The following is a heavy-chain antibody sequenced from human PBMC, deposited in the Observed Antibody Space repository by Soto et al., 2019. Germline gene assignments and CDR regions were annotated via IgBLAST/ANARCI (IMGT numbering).Heavy chain of an antibody. CDR2: IYSGGST. D-gene: IGHD6-13*01. V-gene: IGHV3-53*01. CDR1: GFTVSSNY. Sequence: PGGSLRLSCAASGFTVSSNYMSWVRQAPGKGLEWVSVIYSGGSTYYADSVKGRFTISRDNSKNTLYLQMNSLRAEDTAVYYCARAPIANLYGMDVWGQGTTVTVSS. J-gene: IGHJ6*02. CDR3: ARAPIANLYGMDV.